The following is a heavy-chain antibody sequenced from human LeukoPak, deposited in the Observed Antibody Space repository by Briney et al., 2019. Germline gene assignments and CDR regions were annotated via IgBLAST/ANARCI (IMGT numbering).Heavy chain of an antibody. CDR2: INHSGST. J-gene: IGHJ5*02. Sequence: SETLSLTCAVSGVSFRGYYRSWSPQPPGKGLERSGEINHSGSTNYKPSLKSRVATSVDTSKNPISLTLSSVTPADTAVYYCARDAAGDNWFDPWGQGTLVTVSS. V-gene: IGHV4-34*01. CDR3: ARDAAGDNWFDP. CDR1: GVSFRGYY. D-gene: IGHD6-13*01.